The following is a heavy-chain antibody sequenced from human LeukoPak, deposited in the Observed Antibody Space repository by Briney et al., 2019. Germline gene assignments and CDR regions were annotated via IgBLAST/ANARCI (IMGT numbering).Heavy chain of an antibody. Sequence: GASVKVSCKASGGTFSSYAISWVRQAPGQGLEWMGGIIPIFGTANYAQKFQGRVTITADESTSTAYMELSSLRSEDTAVYYCARCVLEVGGSYSCYFDYWGQGTLVTVSS. J-gene: IGHJ4*02. CDR1: GGTFSSYA. V-gene: IGHV1-69*13. D-gene: IGHD1-26*01. CDR3: ARCVLEVGGSYSCYFDY. CDR2: IIPIFGTA.